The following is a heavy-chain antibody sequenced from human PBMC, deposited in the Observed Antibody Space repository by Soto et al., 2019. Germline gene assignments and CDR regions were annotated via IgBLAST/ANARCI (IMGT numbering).Heavy chain of an antibody. J-gene: IGHJ4*02. D-gene: IGHD6-19*01. V-gene: IGHV3-30*18. CDR1: GFTFSSYG. CDR2: ISYDGSNK. CDR3: AKDRGWYSPLDY. Sequence: GGFLRLSCAASGFTFSSYGRHWVRQAPGKGLEWVAVISYDGSNKYYADSVRGRFTISRDNSKNTLYLQMNSLRAEDTAVYYCAKDRGWYSPLDYWGQGTQVTVSS.